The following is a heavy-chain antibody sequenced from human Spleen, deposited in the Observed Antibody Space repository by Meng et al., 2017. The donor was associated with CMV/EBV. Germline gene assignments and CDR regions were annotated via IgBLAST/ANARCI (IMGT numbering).Heavy chain of an antibody. V-gene: IGHV4-59*01. Sequence: SETLSLTCTVSGGSISSYYWSWIRQPPGKGLEWIGYIFYTGSTNYSPSLKSRVTISADTSKSQFSLKLTSVTAADTAVYYCARDWGYCSTTSCYPRFYFAYWGQGALVTVSS. CDR1: GGSISSYY. CDR2: IFYTGST. D-gene: IGHD2-2*01. CDR3: ARDWGYCSTTSCYPRFYFAY. J-gene: IGHJ4*02.